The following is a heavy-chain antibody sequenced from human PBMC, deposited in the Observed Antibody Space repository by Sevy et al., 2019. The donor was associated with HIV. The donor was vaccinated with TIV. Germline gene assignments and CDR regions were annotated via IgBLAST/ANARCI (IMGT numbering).Heavy chain of an antibody. V-gene: IGHV3-23*01. CDR1: GFTFSTYA. CDR3: AKDASYYNSSGYSMSQWYYGMDV. D-gene: IGHD3-22*01. J-gene: IGHJ6*02. CDR2: ISGSGGDT. Sequence: GGSLRLSCAASGFTFSTYAMSWVRQAPGKGLEWVSDISGSGGDTYYADSVKGRFTISRDNSKNTMYLQMMSLRDEDMAVYYCAKDASYYNSSGYSMSQWYYGMDVWGQGTTVTVSS.